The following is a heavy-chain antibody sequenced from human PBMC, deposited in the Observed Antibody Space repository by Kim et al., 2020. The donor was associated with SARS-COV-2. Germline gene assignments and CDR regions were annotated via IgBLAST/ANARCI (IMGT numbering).Heavy chain of an antibody. CDR2: ISYDGSNK. Sequence: GGSLRLSCAASGFTFSSYAMHWVRQAPGKGLEWVAVISYDGSNKYYADSVKGRFTISRDNSKNTLYLQMNSLRAEDTAVYYCARGKSRSYYNPFDYWGQGTLVTVSS. CDR1: GFTFSSYA. J-gene: IGHJ4*02. D-gene: IGHD3-10*01. V-gene: IGHV3-30-3*01. CDR3: ARGKSRSYYNPFDY.